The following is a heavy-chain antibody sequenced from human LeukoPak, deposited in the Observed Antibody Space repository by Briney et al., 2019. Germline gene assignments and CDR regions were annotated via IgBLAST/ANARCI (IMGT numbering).Heavy chain of an antibody. CDR2: IYYSGST. D-gene: IGHD3-10*01. V-gene: IGHV4-31*03. CDR1: GGSISSGGYY. J-gene: IGHJ5*02. Sequence: SQTLSLTCTVSGGSISSGGYYWSWIRQHPGKGLEWIGYIYYSGSTYYNPSLKSRVTISVDTSKNQFSLKLSSVTAADTAVYYCARYDSGSYHYSWFDPWGQGTLVTVSS. CDR3: ARYDSGSYHYSWFDP.